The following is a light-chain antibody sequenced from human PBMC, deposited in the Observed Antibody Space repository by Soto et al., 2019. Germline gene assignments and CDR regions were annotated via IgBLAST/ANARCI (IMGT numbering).Light chain of an antibody. CDR2: DND. Sequence: QSVLTQPPSVSAAPGQKVTISCSGGSSNIGNNYVSWYQQFPGAAPRLLIFDNDKRPSGIPDRFSASKSGASASLGITGLQTGDEADYDCGTWDSSLSAVVIGGGTKVTVL. CDR3: GTWDSSLSAVV. CDR1: SSNIGNNY. J-gene: IGLJ2*01. V-gene: IGLV1-51*01.